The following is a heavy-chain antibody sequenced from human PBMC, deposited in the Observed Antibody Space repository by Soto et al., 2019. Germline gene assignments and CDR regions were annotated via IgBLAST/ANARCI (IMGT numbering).Heavy chain of an antibody. CDR1: VFTFSSYA. J-gene: IGHJ6*02. CDR3: AKNPRITIFGVVIKGVDV. CDR2: ISGSGGST. Sequence: PGESLRLSCAASVFTFSSYAMSWVRQAPGKGLEWVSAISGSGGSTYYADSVKGRFTISRDNSKNTLYLQMNSLRAEDTAVYYCAKNPRITIFGVVIKGVDVWGQGTTVTVSS. V-gene: IGHV3-23*01. D-gene: IGHD3-3*01.